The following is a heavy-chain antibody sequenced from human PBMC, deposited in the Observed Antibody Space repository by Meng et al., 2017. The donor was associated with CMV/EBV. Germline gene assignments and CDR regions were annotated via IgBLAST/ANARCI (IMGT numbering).Heavy chain of an antibody. CDR1: GGSFSGYY. CDR3: ARGSVRSWANFDY. D-gene: IGHD6-13*01. Sequence: SETLSLTCAVYGGSFSGYYWSWIRQPSGKGLEWIGEINHSGSTNYNPSLKSRVTISVDTSKNQFSLKLSSVTAADTAVYYCARGSVRSWANFDYWGQGTLVTVSS. V-gene: IGHV4-34*01. CDR2: INHSGST. J-gene: IGHJ4*02.